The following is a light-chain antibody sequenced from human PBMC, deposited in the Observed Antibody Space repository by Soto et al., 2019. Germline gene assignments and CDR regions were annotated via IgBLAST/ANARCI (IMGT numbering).Light chain of an antibody. CDR1: QSISRW. J-gene: IGKJ1*01. V-gene: IGKV1-5*01. CDR3: QQYSSYSG. CDR2: DAS. Sequence: DIQMTQSPSTLSASVGDRVTITCRASQSISRWFAWYHYKPGKAPKLLIYDASSLESGVPPRFSGSGSGTEFPLTISSLQPDDFATYYCQQYSSYSGFGQGTKVDIK.